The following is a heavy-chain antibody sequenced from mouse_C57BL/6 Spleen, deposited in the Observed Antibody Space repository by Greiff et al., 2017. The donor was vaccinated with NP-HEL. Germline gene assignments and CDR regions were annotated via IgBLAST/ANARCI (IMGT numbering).Heavy chain of an antibody. Sequence: EVQLQQSGPVLVKPGASVKMSCKASGYTFTDYYMNWVKQSHGKSLEWIGVINPYNGGTSYNQKFKGKATLTVDKSSSTAYMELNSLTSEDSAVYYCARRTVVALYAMDYWGQGTSVTVSS. J-gene: IGHJ4*01. CDR3: ARRTVVALYAMDY. CDR2: INPYNGGT. D-gene: IGHD1-1*01. CDR1: GYTFTDYY. V-gene: IGHV1-19*01.